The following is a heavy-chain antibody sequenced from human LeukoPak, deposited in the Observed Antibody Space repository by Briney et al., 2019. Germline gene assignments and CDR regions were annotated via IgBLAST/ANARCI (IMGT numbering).Heavy chain of an antibody. CDR3: ARVRGTSGWYPAGGYYYYGMDV. Sequence: PGGSLRLSCAASGFTFSSYWMSWVRQAPGKGLEWVANIKQDGSEKYYVDSVKGRFTISRDNAKNSLYLQMNSLRAEDTAVYYCARVRGTSGWYPAGGYYYYGMDVGGKGTTVTVSS. D-gene: IGHD6-19*01. CDR1: GFTFSSYW. J-gene: IGHJ6*04. CDR2: IKQDGSEK. V-gene: IGHV3-7*01.